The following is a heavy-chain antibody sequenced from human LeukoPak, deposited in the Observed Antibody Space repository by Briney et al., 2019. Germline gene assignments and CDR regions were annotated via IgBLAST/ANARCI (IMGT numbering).Heavy chain of an antibody. J-gene: IGHJ4*02. D-gene: IGHD6-19*01. CDR1: GFTFSSYS. CDR3: ARGYIAVASDFDY. V-gene: IGHV3-21*01. Sequence: GGSLRLSCAASGFTFSSYSMNWVRQAPGKGLEWVSSISSSSSYIYYADSVKGRFTISRDNAKNSLYLQMNSLRAEDTAVYYCARGYIAVASDFDYWGQGTLVTVSS. CDR2: ISSSSSYI.